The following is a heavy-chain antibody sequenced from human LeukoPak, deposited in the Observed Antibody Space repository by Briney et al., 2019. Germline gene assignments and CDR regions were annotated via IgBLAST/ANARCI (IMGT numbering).Heavy chain of an antibody. V-gene: IGHV1-2*04. CDR3: ARGSTSNRKVNWFDP. J-gene: IGHJ5*02. D-gene: IGHD2-2*01. Sequence: ASVKVSCKASGYTFTGCYMHWVRQAPGQGLEWMGWINPNSGGTNYAQKFQGWVTMTRDTSISTAYMELSRLRSDDTAVYYCARGSTSNRKVNWFDPWGQGTLVTVSS. CDR2: INPNSGGT. CDR1: GYTFTGCY.